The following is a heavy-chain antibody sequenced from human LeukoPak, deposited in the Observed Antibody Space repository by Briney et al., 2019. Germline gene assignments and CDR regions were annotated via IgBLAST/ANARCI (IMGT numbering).Heavy chain of an antibody. J-gene: IGHJ4*02. CDR2: ISPDGNSA. CDR1: GFTFSSYW. Sequence: GGSLRLSCAASGFTFSSYWMHWVRQAPGKGLVWVSRISPDGNSALYADSVKGRFTISRDNAKNTLYLQMNSLRDEDTAVYYCARDRGVWYYDSSGPRGDYWGQGTLVTVSS. D-gene: IGHD3-22*01. CDR3: ARDRGVWYYDSSGPRGDY. V-gene: IGHV3-74*01.